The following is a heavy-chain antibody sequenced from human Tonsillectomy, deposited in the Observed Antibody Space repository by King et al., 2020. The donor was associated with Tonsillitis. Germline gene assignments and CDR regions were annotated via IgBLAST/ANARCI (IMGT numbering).Heavy chain of an antibody. Sequence: VQLQESGPGLVKPSETLSLTCTVSGGSISSSSYYWGWIRQPPGKGLEWIGSIYYSGSTYYNPSLKSRVTISVDTSKNQFSLKLSSVTAADTAVYYCATRGFYDYVWGSYRPNDAFDIWGQGRMVTVSS. J-gene: IGHJ3*02. CDR2: IYYSGST. D-gene: IGHD3-16*02. CDR3: ATRGFYDYVWGSYRPNDAFDI. V-gene: IGHV4-39*01. CDR1: GGSISSSSYY.